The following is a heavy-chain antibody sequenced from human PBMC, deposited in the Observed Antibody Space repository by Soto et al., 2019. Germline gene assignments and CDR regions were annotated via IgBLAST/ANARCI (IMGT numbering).Heavy chain of an antibody. CDR1: GGSFSGYY. CDR3: ARSVWFGESYGMDV. CDR2: INHSGST. J-gene: IGHJ6*02. D-gene: IGHD3-10*01. V-gene: IGHV4-34*01. Sequence: QVQLQKWGAGLLKPSETLSLTCAVYGGSFSGYYWSWIRQPPGKGLEWIGEINHSGSTNYNPSLKSRVTISVDTSKNQFSLKLSSVTAADTAVYYCARSVWFGESYGMDVWGQGTTVTVSS.